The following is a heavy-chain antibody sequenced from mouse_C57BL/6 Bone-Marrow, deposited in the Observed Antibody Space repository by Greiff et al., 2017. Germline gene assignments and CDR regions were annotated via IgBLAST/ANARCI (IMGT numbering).Heavy chain of an antibody. CDR1: GFTFSSYG. J-gene: IGHJ3*01. V-gene: IGHV5-6*01. CDR3: ARHGWEFAY. Sequence: EVHLVESGGDLVKPGGSLKLSCAASGFTFSSYGMSWVRQTPDKRLEWVATISSGGSYNYYPDSVQGRFTISRDNAKNTLYLQRSSLKSEDTAMYYCARHGWEFAYWGQGTLVTVSA. CDR2: ISSGGSYN. D-gene: IGHD4-1*01.